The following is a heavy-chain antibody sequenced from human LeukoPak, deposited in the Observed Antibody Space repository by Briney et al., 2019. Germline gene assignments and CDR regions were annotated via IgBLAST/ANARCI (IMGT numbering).Heavy chain of an antibody. CDR1: GSSISSLY. Sequence: SETLSLTCSVSGSSISSLYWSWIRQPPGKGLEWIGYIYYTGSTNYNPSLKSRVTISVDTSKNQFSLSLTSVTAADTAVYYCAKSYSSTWYGDFDYWGQGTLVTVSS. V-gene: IGHV4-59*08. CDR3: AKSYSSTWYGDFDY. D-gene: IGHD6-13*01. CDR2: IYYTGST. J-gene: IGHJ4*02.